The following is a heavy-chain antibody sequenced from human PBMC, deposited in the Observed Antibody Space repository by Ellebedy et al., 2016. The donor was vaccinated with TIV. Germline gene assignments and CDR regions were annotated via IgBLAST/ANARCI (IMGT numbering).Heavy chain of an antibody. J-gene: IGHJ4*02. Sequence: ASVKVSCXASGYTFTRYYMHWVRQAPGQGLEWMGKINPSGGSTTYAQKFQGRVTMTRDRSTSTVYMELSSLRSEDTAVYYCARDAPWGTSLAVDYWGQGTVVIVSS. CDR3: ARDAPWGTSLAVDY. D-gene: IGHD3-16*01. CDR2: INPSGGST. V-gene: IGHV1-46*01. CDR1: GYTFTRYY.